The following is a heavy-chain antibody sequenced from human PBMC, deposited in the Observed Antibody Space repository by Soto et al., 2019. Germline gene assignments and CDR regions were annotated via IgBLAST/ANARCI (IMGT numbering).Heavy chain of an antibody. V-gene: IGHV1-69*02. Sequence: QVQLVQSGAEVKKPGSSVKVSCKASGGTFSSYTISWVRQAPGQGLEWMGRIIPILGIANYAQKFQGRVTITADKSTSTADMELSSLRSEDTAVYYCARADGGVTISHYYYMDVWGKGTTVTVSS. D-gene: IGHD3-3*01. CDR2: IIPILGIA. CDR3: ARADGGVTISHYYYMDV. J-gene: IGHJ6*03. CDR1: GGTFSSYT.